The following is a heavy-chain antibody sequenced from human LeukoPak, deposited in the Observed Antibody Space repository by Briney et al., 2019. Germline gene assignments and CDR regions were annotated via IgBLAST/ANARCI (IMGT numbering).Heavy chain of an antibody. CDR2: IRSSSSYI. CDR3: ARDPQGYSSSWFDY. Sequence: PGGSPGPSCAASGFFFKSYTMNWVRPAPGKGLEWVSSIRSSSSYIYYADSLKGRFTISRDNAKNSLYLQMNSLRAEDTAVYYCARDPQGYSSSWFDYWGQGTLVTVSS. J-gene: IGHJ4*02. V-gene: IGHV3-21*01. D-gene: IGHD6-13*01. CDR1: GFFFKSYT.